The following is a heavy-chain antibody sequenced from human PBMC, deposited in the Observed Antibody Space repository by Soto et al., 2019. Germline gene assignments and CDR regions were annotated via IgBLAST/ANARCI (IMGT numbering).Heavy chain of an antibody. D-gene: IGHD2-15*01. CDR3: TTDRPYRGGTNGLY. Sequence: GGSLRLSCVVSGFTFRNGWMTWVRQAPGKGLEWVGRSKSKVDGGTVDYAAPVKGRFTISRDDSKNMLYLQMNSLKNEDTAVYYCTTDRPYRGGTNGLYWGQGTLVTVPS. J-gene: IGHJ4*02. CDR2: SKSKVDGGTV. CDR1: GFTFRNGW. V-gene: IGHV3-15*01.